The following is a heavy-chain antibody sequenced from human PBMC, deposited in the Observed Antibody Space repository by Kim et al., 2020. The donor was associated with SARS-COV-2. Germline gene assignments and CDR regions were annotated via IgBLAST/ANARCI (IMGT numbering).Heavy chain of an antibody. CDR3: ARGISSGWYRFDY. Sequence: SETLSLTCAVYGGSFSGYYWSWIRQPPGKGLEWIGEINHSGSTNYNPSLKSRVTISVDTSKNQFSLKLSSVTAADTAVYYCARGISSGWYRFDYWGQGTLVTVSS. CDR1: GGSFSGYY. V-gene: IGHV4-34*01. CDR2: INHSGST. D-gene: IGHD6-19*01. J-gene: IGHJ4*02.